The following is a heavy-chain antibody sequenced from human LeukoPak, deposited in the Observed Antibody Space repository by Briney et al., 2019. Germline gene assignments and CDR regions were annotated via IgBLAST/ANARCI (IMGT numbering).Heavy chain of an antibody. CDR3: ARSTIFGVVTPLGY. CDR2: ISSNGGST. V-gene: IGHV3-64*01. CDR1: GFTFSSHA. Sequence: GGSLRLSCAASGFTFSSHAMHWVRQAPGKGLEYVSAISSNGGSTYYANSVKGRFTISRDNSKNTLYLQMGSLRAEDMAVYYCARSTIFGVVTPLGYWGQGTLVTVSS. D-gene: IGHD3-3*01. J-gene: IGHJ4*02.